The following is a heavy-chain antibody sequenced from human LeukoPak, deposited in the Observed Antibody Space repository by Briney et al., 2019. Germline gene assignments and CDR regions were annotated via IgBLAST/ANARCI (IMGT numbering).Heavy chain of an antibody. CDR3: ARRPRGHDILTGYFDY. J-gene: IGHJ4*02. V-gene: IGHV4-39*01. CDR2: IYYSGST. Sequence: KPSETLSLTCTVSGGSISSSSYYWGWIRQPPGKGLEWIGSIYYSGSTYYNPSLKSRVTISVDTSKNQFSLKLSSVTAADTAVYYCARRPRGHDILTGYFDYWGQGTLVTVSS. CDR1: GGSISSSSYY. D-gene: IGHD3-9*01.